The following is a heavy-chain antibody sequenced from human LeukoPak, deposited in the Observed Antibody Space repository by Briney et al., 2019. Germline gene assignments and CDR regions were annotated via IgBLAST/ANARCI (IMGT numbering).Heavy chain of an antibody. CDR3: ARPVVAATPSDY. CDR2: ISYDGSNK. CDR1: GFTFSSYW. D-gene: IGHD2-15*01. Sequence: PGGSLRLSCAASGFTFSSYWMSWMRQAPGKGLEWVAVISYDGSNKYYADSVKGRFTISRDNSKNTLYLQMNSLRAEDTAVYYCARPVVAATPSDYWGQGTLVTVSS. V-gene: IGHV3-30-3*01. J-gene: IGHJ4*02.